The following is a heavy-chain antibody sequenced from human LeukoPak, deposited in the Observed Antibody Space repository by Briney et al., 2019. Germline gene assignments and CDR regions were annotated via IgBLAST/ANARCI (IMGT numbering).Heavy chain of an antibody. J-gene: IGHJ4*02. CDR3: ARVPHGLHSGAFDY. D-gene: IGHD3-10*01. CDR1: GGSVSSGSYY. Sequence: SETPSLTCTVSGGSVSSGSYYWSWIRQPPGKGLEWIGYIYYSGSTNYNPSLKSRVTISVDTSKNQFSLKLSSVTAADTAVYYCARVPHGLHSGAFDYWGQGTLVTVSS. V-gene: IGHV4-61*01. CDR2: IYYSGST.